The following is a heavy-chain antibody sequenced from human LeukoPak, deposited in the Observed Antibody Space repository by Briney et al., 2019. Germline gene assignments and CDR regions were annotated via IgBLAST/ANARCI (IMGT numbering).Heavy chain of an antibody. CDR3: ARPSISVAGKYDY. D-gene: IGHD6-19*01. Sequence: PSETLSLTCTVSGGSISSSSYYWGWIRQPPGKGLEWIGSIYYSGSTYYNPSLKSRVTISVDTSKNQFSLKLSSVTAADTAIYYCARPSISVAGKYDYWGQGTLVTVSS. CDR2: IYYSGST. CDR1: GGSISSSSYY. J-gene: IGHJ4*02. V-gene: IGHV4-39*01.